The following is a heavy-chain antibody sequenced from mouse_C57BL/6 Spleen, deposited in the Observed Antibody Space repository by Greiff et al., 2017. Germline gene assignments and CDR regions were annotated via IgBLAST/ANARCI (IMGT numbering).Heavy chain of an antibody. CDR1: GYTFTSYW. CDR3: ASPDYGGNTGAY. CDR2: IHPNSGST. V-gene: IGHV1-64*01. Sequence: VQLQQPGAELVKPGASVKLSCKASGYTFTSYWMHWVKQRPGQGLEWIGMIHPNSGSTNYNEKFKSKATLTVDKSSSTAYMQLSSLTSEDSAVYYWASPDYGGNTGAYWGQGTLVTVSA. J-gene: IGHJ3*01. D-gene: IGHD1-1*01.